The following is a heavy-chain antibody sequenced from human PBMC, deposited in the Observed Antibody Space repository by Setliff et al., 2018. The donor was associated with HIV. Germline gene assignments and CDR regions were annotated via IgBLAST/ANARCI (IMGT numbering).Heavy chain of an antibody. V-gene: IGHV1-2*02. CDR3: ARIGSGSYPYDY. CDR1: GYSFTVYY. J-gene: IGHJ4*02. D-gene: IGHD3-10*01. Sequence: ASVKVSCKASGYSFTVYYMHWVRQAPGQGLEWMGWINPNSGGTNYAQKFQGRVTMTRDTSISTAYMELSRLRSDDTAVYYCARIGSGSYPYDYWGQGTLVTVSS. CDR2: INPNSGGT.